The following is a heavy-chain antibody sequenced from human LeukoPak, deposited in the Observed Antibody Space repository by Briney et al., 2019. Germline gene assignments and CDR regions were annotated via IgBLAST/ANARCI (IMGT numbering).Heavy chain of an antibody. CDR3: ARSGYRDPPDAFDI. V-gene: IGHV3-7*01. CDR2: IKQDGSQK. Sequence: PGGSLRLSCAASGFAFTNYWMSWVRQAPGKGLEWVANIKQDGSQKYYVDSVKGRFTISRDNAKNSVYLQMNSLSAEDTAVYYCARSGYRDPPDAFDIWGQGTMVTVSS. CDR1: GFAFTNYW. D-gene: IGHD6-13*01. J-gene: IGHJ3*02.